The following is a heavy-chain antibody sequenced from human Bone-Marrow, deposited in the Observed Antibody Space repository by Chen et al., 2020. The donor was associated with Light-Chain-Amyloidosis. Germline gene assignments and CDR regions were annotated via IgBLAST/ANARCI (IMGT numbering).Heavy chain of an antibody. V-gene: IGHV3-23*01. CDR2: ISGSGVTT. D-gene: IGHD6-13*01. CDR1: GFSPAKFP. CDR3: AKSQGSTWSYYYYAMDV. J-gene: IGHJ6*02. Sequence: GPLLESGGGLGQPGGSLRVSCAASGFSPAKFPMHWVRQAPGRGPEWVSAISGSGVTTYYSDSVKGRFTISRDNLNNTVFLQMDSLRAEDTAIYYCAKSQGSTWSYYYYAMDVWGQGTTVTVSS.